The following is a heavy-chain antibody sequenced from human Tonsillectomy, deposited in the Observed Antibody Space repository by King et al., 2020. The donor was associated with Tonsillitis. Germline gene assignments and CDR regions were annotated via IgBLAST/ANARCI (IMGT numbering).Heavy chain of an antibody. CDR2: ISYDGSNK. J-gene: IGHJ3*02. CDR1: GFTFSSYA. D-gene: IGHD3-22*01. Sequence: VQLVESGGGVVQPGRSLRLSCAASGFTFSSYAMHWVRQAPGKGLEWVAVISYDGSNKYYADSVKGRFTISRDNSKNTLYLQMNSLRAEDTAVYYCASDSPSSYYDSSGYYYGAFDIWGQGTMVTVSS. CDR3: ASDSPSSYYDSSGYYYGAFDI. V-gene: IGHV3-30-3*01.